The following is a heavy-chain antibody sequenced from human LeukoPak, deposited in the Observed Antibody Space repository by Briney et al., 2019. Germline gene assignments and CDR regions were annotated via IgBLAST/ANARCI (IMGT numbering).Heavy chain of an antibody. CDR1: GFSFSGST. D-gene: IGHD1-26*01. J-gene: IGHJ4*02. CDR2: IRSKANSYAT. CDR3: TRHGGGSSD. V-gene: IGHV3-73*01. Sequence: GGSLRLSCATSGFSFSGSTMHWVRQAPGKGLEWVGRIRSKANSYATAYAASVKGRFTISRDDSKNTAYLQMNSLKTEDTAVYYCTRHGGGSSDWGQGTLVTVSS.